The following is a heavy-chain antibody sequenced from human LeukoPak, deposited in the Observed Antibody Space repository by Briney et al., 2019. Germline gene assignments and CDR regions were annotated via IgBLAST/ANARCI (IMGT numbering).Heavy chain of an antibody. CDR3: ARLGVFSAWGYFDY. J-gene: IGHJ4*02. CDR1: GFTFSSYA. CDR2: ISDSAYST. V-gene: IGHV3-23*01. D-gene: IGHD6-6*01. Sequence: GGSLRLSCAASGFTFSSYAISWVRQAPGKGLEWVSAISDSAYSTFYADSVKGRFTISRDNSKNTLYLQMNSLRAEDTAVYYCARLGVFSAWGYFDYWGQGTLVTVSS.